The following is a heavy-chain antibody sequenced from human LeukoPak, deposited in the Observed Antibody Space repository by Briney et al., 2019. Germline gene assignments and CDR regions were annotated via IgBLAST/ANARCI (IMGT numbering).Heavy chain of an antibody. D-gene: IGHD6-6*01. J-gene: IGHJ4*02. Sequence: GGSLRLPCAASGFTVSNNYMSWVRQAPGKGLEWVSVIYSGGTTYYKASVRGRFTISRDSSKNTLYLQMNSLRAEDTAVYYCARGFARGFDYWGQGTLVTVSS. CDR1: GFTVSNNY. CDR2: IYSGGTT. CDR3: ARGFARGFDY. V-gene: IGHV3-53*01.